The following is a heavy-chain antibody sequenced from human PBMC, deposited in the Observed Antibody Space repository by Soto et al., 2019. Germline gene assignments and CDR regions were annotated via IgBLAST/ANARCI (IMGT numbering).Heavy chain of an antibody. CDR1: GFTFSSYG. Sequence: GGSLRLSCAASGFTFSSYGMHWVRQAPGKGLEWVAVIWYDGSNKYYADSVKGRFTISRDNSKNTLYLQMNSLRAEDTAVYYCARGRNCSSTSCLGSIGPYYYGMDVWGQGTTVTVSS. CDR2: IWYDGSNK. J-gene: IGHJ6*02. D-gene: IGHD2-2*01. V-gene: IGHV3-33*01. CDR3: ARGRNCSSTSCLGSIGPYYYGMDV.